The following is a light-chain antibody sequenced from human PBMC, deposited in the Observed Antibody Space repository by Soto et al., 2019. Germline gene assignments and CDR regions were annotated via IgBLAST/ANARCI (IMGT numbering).Light chain of an antibody. J-gene: IGLJ2*01. CDR1: SSSIVAGYD. CDR3: QSYDCSLSGVV. Sequence: SVLTQPREVAGAPGQRVAISCAGGSSSIVAGYDVHWYQQVPVTAPKLLIYGNFNRPSGVPDRFSVSMSGTSASLAITGLQAGDEADYYCQSYDCSLSGVVFGGGTKVTV. CDR2: GNF. V-gene: IGLV1-40*01.